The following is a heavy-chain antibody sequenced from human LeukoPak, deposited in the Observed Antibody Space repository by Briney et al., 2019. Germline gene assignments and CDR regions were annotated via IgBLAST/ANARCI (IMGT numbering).Heavy chain of an antibody. Sequence: SVKVSCKASGGTFSSYAISWVRQAPGQGLEWMGGIIPIFGTANYAQKFQGRVTITADESTSTAYMELSSLRSEDTAVYYCAKWGDTAMAPGYYGMDVWGKGTTVTVSS. CDR1: GGTFSSYA. V-gene: IGHV1-69*13. D-gene: IGHD5-18*01. J-gene: IGHJ6*04. CDR2: IIPIFGTA. CDR3: AKWGDTAMAPGYYGMDV.